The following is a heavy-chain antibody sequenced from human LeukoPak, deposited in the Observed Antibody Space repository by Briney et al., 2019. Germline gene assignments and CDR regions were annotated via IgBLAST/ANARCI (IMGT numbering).Heavy chain of an antibody. CDR1: GGSISSYY. D-gene: IGHD3-10*01. CDR2: IYYSGST. V-gene: IGHV4-59*12. J-gene: IGHJ3*02. Sequence: PSETLSLTCTVSGGSISSYYWSWIRQPPGKGLEWIGYIYYSGSTNYNPSLKSRVTISVDTSKNQFSLKLSSVTAADTAVYYCAREEGYYYGPGAFDIWGQGTMVTVSS. CDR3: AREEGYYYGPGAFDI.